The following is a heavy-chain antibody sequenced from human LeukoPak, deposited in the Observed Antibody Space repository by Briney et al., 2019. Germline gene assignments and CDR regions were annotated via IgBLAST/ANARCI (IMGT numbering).Heavy chain of an antibody. CDR2: ISTDGSQT. Sequence: GGSLRLSCEASGFTFSNYWMHWVRQAPGKGLMWVSQISTDGSQTFYADSVKGRFTISRDNAKNTLFLQMDSLRPEDTAVYYCVRSLRSADFWGLGTLVTVSS. CDR1: GFTFSNYW. CDR3: VRSLRSADF. V-gene: IGHV3-74*01. J-gene: IGHJ4*02.